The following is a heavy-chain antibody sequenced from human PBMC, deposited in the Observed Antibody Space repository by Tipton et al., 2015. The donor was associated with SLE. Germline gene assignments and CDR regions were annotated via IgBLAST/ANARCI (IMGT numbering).Heavy chain of an antibody. CDR1: YGSITSSRYY. V-gene: IGHV4-39*07. J-gene: IGHJ4*02. CDR2: VYHNGIT. D-gene: IGHD6-19*01. Sequence: TLSLTCSVSYGSITSSRYYWGWFRQPPGKGLEWIGSVYHNGITDYNPSLRGRVTTSVDTSKNHFSLKVRSVTAADTAVYYCARLVGGWHYFDYWGQGMLVSVSS. CDR3: ARLVGGWHYFDY.